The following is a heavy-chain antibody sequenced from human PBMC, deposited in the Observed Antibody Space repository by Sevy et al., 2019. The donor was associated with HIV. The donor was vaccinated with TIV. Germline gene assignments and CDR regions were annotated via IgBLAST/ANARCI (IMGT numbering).Heavy chain of an antibody. CDR2: IVGVGNKT. V-gene: IGHV3-23*01. J-gene: IGHJ6*03. CDR1: GFTFSSYA. D-gene: IGHD3-16*01. CDR3: AEGLYTGSDAGLDYDEDV. Sequence: GGSRRLSFAASGFTFSSYATSWVRQAPGKGLEWVPIIVGVGNKTFYADSAKGRFTVSRDNSKNTLYLQMTSLRAENRVVYEGAEGLYTGSDAGLDYDEDVWGKGTTVTVSS.